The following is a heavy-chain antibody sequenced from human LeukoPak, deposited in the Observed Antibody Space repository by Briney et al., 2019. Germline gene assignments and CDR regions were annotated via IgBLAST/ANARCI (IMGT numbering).Heavy chain of an antibody. CDR1: GFTFSSYA. V-gene: IGHV3-30-3*01. CDR3: ARGVRDVLQTLTAGYYFDY. D-gene: IGHD5-24*01. J-gene: IGHJ4*02. Sequence: GGSLRLSCAASGFTFSSYAMHWVRQAPGKGLEWVAVISYDGSNKYYADSVKGRFTITRDNSKNTLYLQMNSLRAEDTAVYYCARGVRDVLQTLTAGYYFDYWGQGTLVTVSS. CDR2: ISYDGSNK.